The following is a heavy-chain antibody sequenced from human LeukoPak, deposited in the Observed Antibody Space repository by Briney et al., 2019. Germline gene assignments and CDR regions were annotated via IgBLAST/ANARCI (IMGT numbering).Heavy chain of an antibody. D-gene: IGHD5-18*01. V-gene: IGHV3-74*01. CDR3: ARDLAYSSDY. Sequence: GGSLRLSCAASGFTFGSYWMQWVRQTPEKGLVWVAHINNDGSNTIYADSVKGRFTTSRDNAKNTLFLQMNNLRAEDTAVYYCARDLAYSSDYWGQGTLVTVSS. J-gene: IGHJ4*02. CDR2: INNDGSNT. CDR1: GFTFGSYW.